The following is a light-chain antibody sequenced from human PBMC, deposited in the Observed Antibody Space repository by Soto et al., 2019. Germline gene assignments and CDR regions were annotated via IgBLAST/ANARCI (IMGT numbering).Light chain of an antibody. CDR2: GAS. J-gene: IGKJ1*01. Sequence: EIVMTQSPATLSVSPGERATLSCRASQSVSRNLAWYQQKPGQAPRLLIYGASTRAAGIPARFTGSGSGTEFTLTISSLQSEDSALYYCQHYNNWPRTFGQGTTVEIK. V-gene: IGKV3-15*01. CDR1: QSVSRN. CDR3: QHYNNWPRT.